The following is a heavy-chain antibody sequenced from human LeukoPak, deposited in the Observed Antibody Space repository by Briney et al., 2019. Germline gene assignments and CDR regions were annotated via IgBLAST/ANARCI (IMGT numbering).Heavy chain of an antibody. V-gene: IGHV4-4*07. CDR3: ARESTVSASRYYYYCMDV. D-gene: IGHD4-11*01. CDR2: VYSTGST. CDR1: GGSISSYY. J-gene: IGHJ6*03. Sequence: SETLSLTCTVSGGSISSYYWSWIRQPAGKGLEWIGRVYSTGSTSYNPSLKTRVTMSIDTSKNQLSLKVGSVSAADTAVYYCARESTVSASRYYYYCMDVWGNGTTVTVSS.